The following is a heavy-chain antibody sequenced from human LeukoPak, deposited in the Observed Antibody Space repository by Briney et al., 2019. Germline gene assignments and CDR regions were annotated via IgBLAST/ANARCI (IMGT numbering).Heavy chain of an antibody. V-gene: IGHV1-8*01. CDR3: ARVSSGWDSGLSAFDI. D-gene: IGHD6-19*01. CDR1: GYTFTSYD. Sequence: ASVKVSCKASGYTFTSYDINWVRQATGQGLEWMGWMNPNSGNTGYAQKFQGRVTMTRNTSISTAYMELSSLRSEDTAVYCCARVSSGWDSGLSAFDIWGQGTTVTVSS. J-gene: IGHJ3*02. CDR2: MNPNSGNT.